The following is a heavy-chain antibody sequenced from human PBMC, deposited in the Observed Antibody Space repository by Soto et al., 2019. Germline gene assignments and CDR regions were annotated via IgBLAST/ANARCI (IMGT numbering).Heavy chain of an antibody. J-gene: IGHJ6*02. CDR3: AKDWSGQLAYYYYGMDV. Sequence: GGSLRLSCAASGFTFSSYGMHWVRQAPGKGLEWVAVISYDGSNKYYADSVKGRFTISRDNSKNTLYLQMNSLRAEDTAVYYCAKDWSGQLAYYYYGMDVWGQGTTVTVSS. V-gene: IGHV3-30*18. CDR2: ISYDGSNK. CDR1: GFTFSSYG. D-gene: IGHD6-6*01.